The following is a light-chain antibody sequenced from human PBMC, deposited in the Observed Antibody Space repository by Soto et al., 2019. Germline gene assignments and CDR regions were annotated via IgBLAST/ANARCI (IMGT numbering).Light chain of an antibody. CDR3: QQYNNWPIT. V-gene: IGKV3-15*01. J-gene: IGKJ5*01. Sequence: EVVLTQSPATLSVSPGEGATLSCRASQSVNILLAWYQRKPGQAPRLLIYRASTRATGVPARFSGSGSETEFVLTISTLQSEDFAVYYCQQYNNWPITFGQGTRLEIK. CDR2: RAS. CDR1: QSVNIL.